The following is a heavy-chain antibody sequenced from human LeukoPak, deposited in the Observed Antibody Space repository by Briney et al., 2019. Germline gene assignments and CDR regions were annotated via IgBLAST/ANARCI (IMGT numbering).Heavy chain of an antibody. CDR2: INHSGST. J-gene: IGHJ4*02. Sequence: GSLRLSCAASGFTFSSYWMSWVRQAPGKGLEWIGEINHSGSTNYNPSLKSRVTISVDTSKNQFSLKLSSVTAADTAVYYCARKVLAATFWNYWGQGTLVTVSS. V-gene: IGHV4-34*01. D-gene: IGHD3-3*01. CDR3: ARKVLAATFWNY. CDR1: GFTFSSYW.